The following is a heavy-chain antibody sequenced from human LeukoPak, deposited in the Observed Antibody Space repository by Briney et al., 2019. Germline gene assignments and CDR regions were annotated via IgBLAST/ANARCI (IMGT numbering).Heavy chain of an antibody. CDR2: ISSSSSTI. CDR3: ARVLNQQVVPDRYFDH. CDR1: GFTFSSYG. J-gene: IGHJ4*02. Sequence: GGSLRLSCAASGFTFSSYGMNWVRQAPGKGLEWVSYISSSSSTIYYADSVKGRFTISRDNAKNSLYLQMNSLRAEDTAVYYCARVLNQQVVPDRYFDHWGQGTLVTVSS. D-gene: IGHD6-13*01. V-gene: IGHV3-48*04.